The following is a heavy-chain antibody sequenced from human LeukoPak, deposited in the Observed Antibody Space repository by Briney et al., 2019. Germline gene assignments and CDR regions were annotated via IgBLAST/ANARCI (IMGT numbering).Heavy chain of an antibody. CDR3: ARARGRFLEGGWFDP. Sequence: GASVKVSCKASGGTFSSYAISWVRQAPGQGLEWMGRIIPILGIANYAQKFQGRVTITADKSTSTAYMELSSLRSEDTAVYYCARARGRFLEGGWFDPWGQGTLVTVSS. D-gene: IGHD3-3*01. CDR2: IIPILGIA. V-gene: IGHV1-69*04. J-gene: IGHJ5*02. CDR1: GGTFSSYA.